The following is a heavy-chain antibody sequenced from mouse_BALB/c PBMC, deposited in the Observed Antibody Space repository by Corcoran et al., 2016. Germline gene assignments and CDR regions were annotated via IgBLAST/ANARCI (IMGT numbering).Heavy chain of an antibody. CDR2: SVPANGNT. CDR1: GFNIKDTY. D-gene: IGHD2-14*01. CDR3: AGDYRDYDAMDY. Sequence: EVQLQQSGAELVKPGASVKLSCTASGFNIKDTYMHWVKQRPEQGLEWIRRSVPANGNTKNDPKFKGKATITVHKSSNTAYLKLSRLTTENTAVYYWAGDYRDYDAMDYWCQGTAFTVSS. V-gene: IGHV14-3*02. J-gene: IGHJ4*01.